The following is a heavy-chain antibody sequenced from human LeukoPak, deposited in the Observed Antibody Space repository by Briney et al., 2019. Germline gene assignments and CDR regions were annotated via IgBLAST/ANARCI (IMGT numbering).Heavy chain of an antibody. V-gene: IGHV4-59*08. D-gene: IGHD2-15*01. Sequence: SETLSLTCTVSGGSISSYYWSWIRQPPGKGLEWIGYIYYSGSTNYNPSLKSRVTISVDTSKNQFSLKLSSVTAADTAVYDCARHRGGVYCSGGSCYSARLDWYFDLWGRGTLVTVSS. CDR1: GGSISSYY. J-gene: IGHJ2*01. CDR2: IYYSGST. CDR3: ARHRGGVYCSGGSCYSARLDWYFDL.